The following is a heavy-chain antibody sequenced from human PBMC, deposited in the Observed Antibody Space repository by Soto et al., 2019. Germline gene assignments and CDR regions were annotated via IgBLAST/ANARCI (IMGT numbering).Heavy chain of an antibody. D-gene: IGHD3-3*01. V-gene: IGHV1-18*01. CDR3: ARARPYYDFWSGPDPYYYYYMDV. CDR1: GYAFSSYG. J-gene: IGHJ6*03. Sequence: ASVNVSWKAAGYAFSSYGISWVRQAPGQGLEWMGWISAYNGNTNYAQKLQGRVTMTTDTSTSTAYMELRSLRSDDTAVYYCARARPYYDFWSGPDPYYYYYMDVWGKGTTVTVSS. CDR2: ISAYNGNT.